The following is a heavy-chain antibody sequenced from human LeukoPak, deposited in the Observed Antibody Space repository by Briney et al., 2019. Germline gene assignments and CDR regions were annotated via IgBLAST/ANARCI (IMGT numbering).Heavy chain of an antibody. CDR3: ARGYRIAAADY. Sequence: GGSLRLSCAASGFTFSSYEMHWVRQAPGKGLEWVSYISSSGSTKYYADSVKGRFTISRDNAKNSLYLQMNSLRAEDTAVYYCARGYRIAAADYWGQGTLVTVSS. J-gene: IGHJ4*02. CDR1: GFTFSSYE. V-gene: IGHV3-48*03. CDR2: ISSSGSTK. D-gene: IGHD6-13*01.